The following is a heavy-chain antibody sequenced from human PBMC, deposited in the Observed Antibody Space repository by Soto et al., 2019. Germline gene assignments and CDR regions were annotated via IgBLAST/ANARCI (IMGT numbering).Heavy chain of an antibody. CDR1: GFTFSSYA. D-gene: IGHD1-26*01. Sequence: PGGSLRLSCAASGFTFSSYAMSWVRQAPGKGLEWVSAISGSGGSTYYADSVKGRFTISRDNSKNTLYLQMNSLRAKDTAVYYCAKGISGIVGATYDYWGQGTLVTVSS. CDR2: ISGSGGST. V-gene: IGHV3-23*01. CDR3: AKGISGIVGATYDY. J-gene: IGHJ4*02.